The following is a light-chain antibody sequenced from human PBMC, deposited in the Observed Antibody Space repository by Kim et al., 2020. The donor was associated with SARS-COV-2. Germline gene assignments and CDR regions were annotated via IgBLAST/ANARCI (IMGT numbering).Light chain of an antibody. CDR3: NSRDSSDNHPHYV. V-gene: IGLV3-19*01. Sequence: SSELTQDPAVSVALGQTVRITCPGDSLRSYYATWYQQKPVQATVLVIYGYNNRPSGIPDRFFGSSSGNTASLTITGAQAEDEADYYSNSRDSSDNHPHYVFGTGTKVTVL. J-gene: IGLJ1*01. CDR2: GYN. CDR1: SLRSYY.